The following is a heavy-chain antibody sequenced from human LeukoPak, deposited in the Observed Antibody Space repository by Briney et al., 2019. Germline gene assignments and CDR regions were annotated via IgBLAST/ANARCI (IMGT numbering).Heavy chain of an antibody. CDR3: ARLAHDAFDI. CDR2: TSSSSSTI. Sequence: GGSLRLSCAASGFTFSTYRMNWVRQAPGKGLDWVSYTSSSSSTIHYADSVKGRFTISRDNAKNSLYLQMNSLRAEDTGAYYCARLAHDAFDIWGQGTLVTVSS. D-gene: IGHD2-15*01. J-gene: IGHJ3*02. V-gene: IGHV3-48*01. CDR1: GFTFSTYR.